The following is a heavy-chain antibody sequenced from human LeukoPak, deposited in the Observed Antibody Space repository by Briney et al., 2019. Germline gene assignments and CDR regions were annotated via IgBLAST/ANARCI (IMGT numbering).Heavy chain of an antibody. J-gene: IGHJ4*02. CDR3: ARCTMVRGLSDY. V-gene: IGHV4-34*01. Sequence: SETLSLTCAVYGGSFSGYYWSWIRQPPGKGLEWIGEINHSGSTNYNPSLKSRVTISVDTSKNQFSLKLSSVTAADTAVYYCARCTMVRGLSDYWGQVTLVTVSS. CDR1: GGSFSGYY. D-gene: IGHD3-10*01. CDR2: INHSGST.